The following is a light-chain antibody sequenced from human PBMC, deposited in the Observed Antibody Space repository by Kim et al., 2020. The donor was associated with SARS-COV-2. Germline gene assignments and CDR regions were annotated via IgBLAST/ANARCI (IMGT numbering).Light chain of an antibody. CDR1: SGDVGGYNS. J-gene: IGLJ2*01. CDR2: EVS. V-gene: IGLV2-8*01. Sequence: GQSVTIACTGTSGDVGGYNSVSGYQRNPGNAPRLMVYEVSKRPTGVPDRFSGSKSGNTASLSVSGLQAGNEADYYCSSYTGSNNVIFGGGTQLTV. CDR3: SSYTGSNNVI.